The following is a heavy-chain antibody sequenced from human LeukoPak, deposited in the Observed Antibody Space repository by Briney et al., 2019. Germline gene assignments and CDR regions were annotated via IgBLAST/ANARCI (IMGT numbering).Heavy chain of an antibody. Sequence: GGSLRLSCAASGFTFSSYAMSWVRQAPGKGLEWVSAISGSGGSTYYADSVKGRFTISRDNSKNTLELQMNSLRAEDTAVYYCAKDRSVVVVPRPDYWGQGTLVTVSS. CDR2: ISGSGGST. D-gene: IGHD3-22*01. V-gene: IGHV3-23*01. CDR1: GFTFSSYA. J-gene: IGHJ4*02. CDR3: AKDRSVVVVPRPDY.